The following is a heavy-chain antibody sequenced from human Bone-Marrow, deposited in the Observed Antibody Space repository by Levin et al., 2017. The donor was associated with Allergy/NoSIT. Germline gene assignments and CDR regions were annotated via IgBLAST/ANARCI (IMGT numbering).Heavy chain of an antibody. D-gene: IGHD3-3*01. J-gene: IGHJ3*01. Sequence: KPSETLSLTCTVSGGSISSGIYFWSWVRQLPGTGLEWIGYVSYSGITFYNQSLKSRVTISGDTSKHLISLTLNAVPAAARAIYYWARGITVFGVVLAVNDAFDVWGQGAMVTVSS. CDR3: ARGITVFGVVLAVNDAFDV. CDR1: GGSISSGIYF. V-gene: IGHV4-31*03. CDR2: VSYSGIT.